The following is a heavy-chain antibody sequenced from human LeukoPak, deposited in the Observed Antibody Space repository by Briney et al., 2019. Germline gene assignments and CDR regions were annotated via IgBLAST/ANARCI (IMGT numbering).Heavy chain of an antibody. CDR2: VYYSGST. J-gene: IGHJ4*02. V-gene: IGHV4-59*02. Sequence: SETLSLTCTVSGGSVSGYYWSWIRQPPGKGLEWIGYVYYSGSTTYNPSLKRRVTISVDTSKNQFSLKVTSVTAADTAVYYCARDFPYSGSYFGGGDYWGQGTLVTVSS. CDR3: ARDFPYSGSYFGGGDY. D-gene: IGHD1-26*01. CDR1: GGSVSGYY.